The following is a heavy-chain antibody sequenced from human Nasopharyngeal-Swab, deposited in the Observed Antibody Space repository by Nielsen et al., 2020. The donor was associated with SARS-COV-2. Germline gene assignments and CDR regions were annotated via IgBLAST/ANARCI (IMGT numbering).Heavy chain of an antibody. V-gene: IGHV3-53*01. D-gene: IGHD2-21*02. Sequence: VRQAPGNGLEWVSVIYSGGSRHYADSVKGRFTISRDNSKNALYLQMNSLRAEDTAVYYCARSRLPGVFSVTASWYFDLWGRGTLVTVSS. J-gene: IGHJ2*01. CDR3: ARSRLPGVFSVTASWYFDL. CDR2: IYSGGSR.